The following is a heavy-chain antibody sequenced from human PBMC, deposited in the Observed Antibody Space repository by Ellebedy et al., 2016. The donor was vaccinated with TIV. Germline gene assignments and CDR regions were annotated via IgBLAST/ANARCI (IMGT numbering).Heavy chain of an antibody. CDR3: ARPYGSGWLGRSAFDF. V-gene: IGHV4-59*12. CDR1: GVSITTNY. D-gene: IGHD6-19*01. J-gene: IGHJ3*01. Sequence: MPSETLSLTCTVSGVSITTNYWSCIRQTPGKGLEWIGTIDYGGGTNYNPSLKSRVTLSLDTSKNPFSLKLTSVTAADTAVYYCARPYGSGWLGRSAFDFWGQGTMVTVSS. CDR2: IDYGGGT.